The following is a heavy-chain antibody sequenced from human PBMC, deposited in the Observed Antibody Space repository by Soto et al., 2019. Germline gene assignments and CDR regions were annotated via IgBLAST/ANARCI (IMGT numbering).Heavy chain of an antibody. CDR3: AASAVVAAHY. CDR2: ISGNGNTI. Sequence: LRLSCAASAFTFSDYYMGWIRQAPGKGLEWLSYISGNGNTIYYADSVKGRFTVSRDNAKNLLYLQMNSLRAEDTAVYYCAASAVVAAHYWGQGALVTVSS. V-gene: IGHV3-11*01. D-gene: IGHD2-15*01. J-gene: IGHJ4*02. CDR1: AFTFSDYY.